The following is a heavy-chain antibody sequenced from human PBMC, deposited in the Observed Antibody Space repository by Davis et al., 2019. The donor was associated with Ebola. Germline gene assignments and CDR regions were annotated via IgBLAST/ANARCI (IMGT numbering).Heavy chain of an antibody. CDR1: GGSISSSY. V-gene: IGHV4-59*01. CDR3: ARGLKYYYDSSGYYVGRWFDP. CDR2: IYYSEST. Sequence: SETLSLTCTVSGGSISSSYWSWIRQPPGKGLEWIGYIYYSESTNYNPSLKSRVTISVDTSKNQFSLKLSSVTAADTAVYYCARGLKYYYDSSGYYVGRWFDPWGQGTLVTVSS. D-gene: IGHD3-22*01. J-gene: IGHJ5*02.